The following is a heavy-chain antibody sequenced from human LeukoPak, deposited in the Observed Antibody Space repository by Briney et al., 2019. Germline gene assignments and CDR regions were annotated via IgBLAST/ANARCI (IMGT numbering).Heavy chain of an antibody. V-gene: IGHV1-8*03. Sequence: GASVKVSCKASGYTFTSYDINWVRQATGQGLEWMGWMNPNSGNTGYAQKFQGRVTITRNTSISTAYMELSSLRSEDTAVYYCARDIVLMVYAWSPSRSAFDIWGQGTMVTVSS. CDR1: GYTFTSYD. J-gene: IGHJ3*02. CDR2: MNPNSGNT. CDR3: ARDIVLMVYAWSPSRSAFDI. D-gene: IGHD2-8*01.